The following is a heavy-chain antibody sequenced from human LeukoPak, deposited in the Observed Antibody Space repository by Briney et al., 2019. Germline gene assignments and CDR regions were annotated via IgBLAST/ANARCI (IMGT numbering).Heavy chain of an antibody. V-gene: IGHV4-4*07. J-gene: IGHJ4*02. CDR2: IYSSGST. D-gene: IGHD6-19*01. Sequence: KPSETLSLTCTVSGGSISSYYWSWIRQPAGKGLEWIGRIYSSGSTNYNPSLKSRVTMSVDTSKHQFSLKLSSVTAADTAVYYCAREGSSGWYFEYWGQGTLVTVPS. CDR1: GGSISSYY. CDR3: AREGSSGWYFEY.